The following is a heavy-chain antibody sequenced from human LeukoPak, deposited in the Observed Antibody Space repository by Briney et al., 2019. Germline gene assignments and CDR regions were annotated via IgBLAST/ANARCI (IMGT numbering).Heavy chain of an antibody. J-gene: IGHJ5*02. Sequence: SEILSLTCTVSGGSISSGDYYWSWIRQPPGKGLEWIGEINHSGSTNYNPSLKSRVTISVDTSKNQFSLKLSSVTAADTAVYYCAGKYSSPQYNWFDPWGQGTLVTVSS. V-gene: IGHV4-39*07. D-gene: IGHD6-6*01. CDR1: GGSISSGDYY. CDR2: INHSGST. CDR3: AGKYSSPQYNWFDP.